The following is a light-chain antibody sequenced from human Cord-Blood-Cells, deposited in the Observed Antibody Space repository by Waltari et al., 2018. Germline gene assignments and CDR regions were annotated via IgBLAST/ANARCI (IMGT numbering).Light chain of an antibody. V-gene: IGLV1-44*01. CDR2: SNN. CDR1: SSNIGSNT. CDR3: AAWDDSLNGPV. Sequence: LTQPPSASGTPGQRVTISCSGSSSNIGSNTVNWYQQLPGTAPKLLIYSNNQRPSGVPDRFSGSKSGTSASLAISGLQSEDEADYYCAAWDDSLNGPVFGGGTKLTVL. J-gene: IGLJ3*02.